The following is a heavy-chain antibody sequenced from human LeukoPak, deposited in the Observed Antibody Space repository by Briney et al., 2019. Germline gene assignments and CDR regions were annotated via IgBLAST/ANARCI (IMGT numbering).Heavy chain of an antibody. Sequence: PSETLSLTCTVSGGSISSYYWSWIRQPAGKGLEWIGRIYTSGSTNYNPSLKSRVTMSVDTSKNQFSLKLSSVTAADTAVYYCARDRSSWLGGAFDIWGQGTMVTVSS. CDR3: ARDRSSWLGGAFDI. D-gene: IGHD6-13*01. CDR2: IYTSGST. CDR1: GGSISSYY. J-gene: IGHJ3*02. V-gene: IGHV4-4*07.